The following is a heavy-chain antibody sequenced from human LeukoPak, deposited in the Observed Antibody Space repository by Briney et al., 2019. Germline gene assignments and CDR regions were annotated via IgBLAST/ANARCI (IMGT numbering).Heavy chain of an antibody. Sequence: GGSLRLSCAASGFTFSSYAMSWVHQAPGKGLEWVSAISGSGGSTYYADSVKGRFTISRDNSKNTLYLQMNSLRAEDTAVYYCAKQEAPPGSAYWGQGTLVTVSS. J-gene: IGHJ4*02. CDR1: GFTFSSYA. V-gene: IGHV3-23*01. D-gene: IGHD3-10*01. CDR2: ISGSGGST. CDR3: AKQEAPPGSAY.